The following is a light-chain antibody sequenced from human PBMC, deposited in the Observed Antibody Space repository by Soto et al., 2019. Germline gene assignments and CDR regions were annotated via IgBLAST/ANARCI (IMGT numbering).Light chain of an antibody. CDR3: QQLNNYPLT. CDR2: AAS. CDR1: QGIGSY. J-gene: IGKJ4*01. Sequence: DIQMTQYPSTLSASVGDRVTLTCRASQGIGSYLAWYQQKPGKAPRLLIYAASTLQSGVPSRFSGSGSDTEFTLTISSLQPEDFATYYCQQLNNYPLTFG. V-gene: IGKV1-9*01.